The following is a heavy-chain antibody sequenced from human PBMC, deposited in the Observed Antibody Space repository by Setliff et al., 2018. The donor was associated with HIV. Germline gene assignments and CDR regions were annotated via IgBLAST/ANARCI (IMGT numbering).Heavy chain of an antibody. V-gene: IGHV4-38-2*02. J-gene: IGHJ4*02. CDR1: GYSISSGYY. CDR3: ARRSGWSLDY. CDR2: IDHSGMT. D-gene: IGHD6-19*01. Sequence: SETLSLTCSVYGYSISSGYYWGWIRQPPGKRLEWIGSIDHSGMTYYNPSLKSRVTISVDTSKNQFSLKLSSVTAADTAVYYCARRSGWSLDYWGQGKLVTVSS.